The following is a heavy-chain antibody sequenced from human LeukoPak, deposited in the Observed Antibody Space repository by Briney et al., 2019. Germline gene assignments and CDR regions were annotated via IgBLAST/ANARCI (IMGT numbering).Heavy chain of an antibody. Sequence: GGSLRLSCAASGFTFSSYWMHWVRQAPGKGLVWVSRINSDGRSTSYADSVKGRFTISRDNTKNTLYLQMNSLRVEDTAVYYCARDQPYCSGGICYFEYWGRGTLVTVSS. D-gene: IGHD2-15*01. CDR3: ARDQPYCSGGICYFEY. J-gene: IGHJ4*02. CDR2: INSDGRST. CDR1: GFTFSSYW. V-gene: IGHV3-74*01.